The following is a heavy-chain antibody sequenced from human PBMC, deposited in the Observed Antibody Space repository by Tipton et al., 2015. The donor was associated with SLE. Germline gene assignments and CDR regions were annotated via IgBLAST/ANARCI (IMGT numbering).Heavy chain of an antibody. CDR3: AREDHSRGWSKFDS. Sequence: WNWIRQSPSRGLEWLGRTYYKSKWYNDYAVSVKSRISINPDTSKNQIPLQLNSMTPEDTAVYYCAREDHSRGWSKFDSWGQGTLVTVSS. D-gene: IGHD6-19*01. V-gene: IGHV6-1*01. CDR2: TYYKSKWYN. J-gene: IGHJ4*02.